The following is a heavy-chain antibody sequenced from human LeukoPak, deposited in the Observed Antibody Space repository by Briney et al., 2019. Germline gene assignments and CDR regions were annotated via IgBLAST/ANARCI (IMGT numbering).Heavy chain of an antibody. J-gene: IGHJ4*02. V-gene: IGHV1-69*04. D-gene: IGHD3-10*01. CDR3: ARSGSGSVFDY. CDR2: IIPILGIA. Sequence: ASVKVSCQASGGTFTTFAISWERPAPGQGLGWMGRIIPILGIANYAQKFQGRVTITADKSASAAYLELSSLRSEDTAVYYCARSGSGSVFDYWGQGTLVTVSS. CDR1: GGTFTTFA.